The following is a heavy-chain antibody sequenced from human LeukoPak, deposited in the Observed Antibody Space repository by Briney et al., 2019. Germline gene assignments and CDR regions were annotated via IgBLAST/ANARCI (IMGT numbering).Heavy chain of an antibody. CDR1: GGSISTYY. Sequence: PSETLSLTCTVSGGSISTYYWSWIRQPAGKGLEWIGRIYSTGSTHYNPSLKSRVTMSLDTSKNQFSLKLSSVTAADTAMYYCARDNRPWVDYWGQGTLVTVSS. CDR3: ARDNRPWVDY. CDR2: IYSTGST. D-gene: IGHD6-6*01. J-gene: IGHJ4*02. V-gene: IGHV4-4*07.